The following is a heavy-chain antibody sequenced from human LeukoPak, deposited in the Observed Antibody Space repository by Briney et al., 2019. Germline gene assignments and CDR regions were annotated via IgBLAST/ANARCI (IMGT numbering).Heavy chain of an antibody. Sequence: ASVKVSCKASGYTFTDYYIHWVRQAPGQGLECLGWINPKSGGTNYVQKFQGRVTMTRDTSITTAYMELSSLRSDDTAVYYCARGCGISCVKEGPRLGDWGQGALVTVSS. CDR1: GYTFTDYY. J-gene: IGHJ4*02. CDR3: ARGCGISCVKEGPRLGD. V-gene: IGHV1-2*02. CDR2: INPKSGGT. D-gene: IGHD7-27*01.